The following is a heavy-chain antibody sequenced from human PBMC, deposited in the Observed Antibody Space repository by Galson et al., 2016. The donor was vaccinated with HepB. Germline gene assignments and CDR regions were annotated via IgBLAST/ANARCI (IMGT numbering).Heavy chain of an antibody. V-gene: IGHV2-5*02. CDR3: ARSGEYDNSGYYFDY. CDR2: IYWDDDE. CDR1: GFSLSASGVN. J-gene: IGHJ4*02. D-gene: IGHD3-22*01. Sequence: PALVKPTQTLTLTCTFSGFSLSASGVNVGWIRQPPGKALEWLALIYWDDDERYSQPLKNRLTITMDTSKYQVVLTMTNMDPVDTATYYCARSGEYDNSGYYFDYWGQGILVTVSS.